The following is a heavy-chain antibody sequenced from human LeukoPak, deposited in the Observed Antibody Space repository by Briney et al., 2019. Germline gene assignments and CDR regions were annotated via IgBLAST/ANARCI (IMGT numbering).Heavy chain of an antibody. CDR1: GYTFTVYY. D-gene: IGHD3-16*02. Sequence: ASVKVSCKASGYTFTVYYMQWVGQAPGQGGEGMGWINPNRGGTNYAQNLQGRVTMTRDPSISPHYMELSRLRSDDTAVYYCARVAPLRLGELSFLRFWDYWGQGTMVTVPS. J-gene: IGHJ4*02. CDR2: INPNRGGT. CDR3: ARVAPLRLGELSFLRFWDY. V-gene: IGHV1-2*02.